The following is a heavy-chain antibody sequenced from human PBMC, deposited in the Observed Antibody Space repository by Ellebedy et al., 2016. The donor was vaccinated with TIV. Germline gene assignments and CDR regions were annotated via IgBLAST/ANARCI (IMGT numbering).Heavy chain of an antibody. CDR3: AREGRTYYYDSSGYDI. CDR1: GFTFSSCW. CDR2: INSDGSST. V-gene: IGHV3-74*01. D-gene: IGHD3-22*01. Sequence: GESLKISXAASGFTFSSCWMHWVRQAPGKGLVWVSRINSDGSSTSYADSVKGRFTISRDNSKNTLYLQMNSLRAEDTAVYYCAREGRTYYYDSSGYDIWGQGTLVTVSS. J-gene: IGHJ4*02.